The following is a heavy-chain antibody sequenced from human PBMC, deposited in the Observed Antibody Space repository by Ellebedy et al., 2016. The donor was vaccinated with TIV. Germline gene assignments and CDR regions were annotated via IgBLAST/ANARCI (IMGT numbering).Heavy chain of an antibody. Sequence: ASVKVSCXASGYTFTGYYMHWVRQAPGQGLEWMGWINPNSGGTNYAQKFQGRVTMTRDTSISTAYMELSRLRSDDTAVYYCARVNWYSSGWYLGYWGQGTLVTVSS. V-gene: IGHV1-2*02. CDR3: ARVNWYSSGWYLGY. CDR1: GYTFTGYY. J-gene: IGHJ4*02. CDR2: INPNSGGT. D-gene: IGHD6-19*01.